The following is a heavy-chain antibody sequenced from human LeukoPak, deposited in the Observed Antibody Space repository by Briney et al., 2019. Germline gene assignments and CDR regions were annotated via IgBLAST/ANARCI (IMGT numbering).Heavy chain of an antibody. V-gene: IGHV1-69*05. CDR1: GCTFTSYA. Sequence: SVKVSCKASGCTFTSYAISWVRQAPGQGLEWMGWIIRFFGKPNYAQKVQGRVTITTEKSTSTAYMELSSLTSEDTAVYYCARVGSIAGAGRLFDYWGQGTLVTVSS. CDR2: IIRFFGKP. CDR3: ARVGSIAGAGRLFDY. J-gene: IGHJ4*02. D-gene: IGHD6-19*01.